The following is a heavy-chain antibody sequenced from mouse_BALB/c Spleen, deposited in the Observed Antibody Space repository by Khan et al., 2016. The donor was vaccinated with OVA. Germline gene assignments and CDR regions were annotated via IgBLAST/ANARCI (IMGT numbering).Heavy chain of an antibody. CDR3: ARSGGNFHWYFDV. Sequence: EVQLVESGGGLVQPGGSRKLSCAASGFTFSSFGMHWVRQAPEKGLEWVAYISSGRSTIYYVDSVKGRFPISRDNPKNTLFLQMTSLRSEDTAMYYCARSGGNFHWYFDVWGAGTSVTVSS. V-gene: IGHV5-17*02. D-gene: IGHD2-1*01. CDR1: GFTFSSFG. CDR2: ISSGRSTI. J-gene: IGHJ1*01.